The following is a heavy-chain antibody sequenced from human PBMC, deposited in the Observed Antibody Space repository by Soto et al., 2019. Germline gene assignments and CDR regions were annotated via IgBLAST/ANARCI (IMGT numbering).Heavy chain of an antibody. Sequence: EVQLLESGGGLVQPGGSLRLSCAASGFTFSSYAMSWVRQAPGKGLEWVSVIYSGGSTYYADSVKGRFTISRDNSKNTLYLQMNSLRAEDTAVYYCARVRMGYDSSGFDAFDIWGQGTMVTVSS. CDR1: GFTFSSYA. V-gene: IGHV3-23*03. D-gene: IGHD3-22*01. J-gene: IGHJ3*02. CDR2: IYSGGST. CDR3: ARVRMGYDSSGFDAFDI.